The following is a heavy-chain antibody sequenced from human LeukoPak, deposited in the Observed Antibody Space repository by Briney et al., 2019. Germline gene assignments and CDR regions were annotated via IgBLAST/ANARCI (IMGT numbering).Heavy chain of an antibody. CDR3: ARDIVRGVIGAFDI. V-gene: IGHV4-59*01. Sequence: SETLSLTCTVSGGSISNYYWSWIRQPPGKGLEWIGYIYYSGSTNYKPSLKSRVTISVDASKNQFSLKLSSVTAADTAVYYCARDIVRGVIGAFDIWGQGTIVTVSS. J-gene: IGHJ3*02. D-gene: IGHD3-10*01. CDR2: IYYSGST. CDR1: GGSISNYY.